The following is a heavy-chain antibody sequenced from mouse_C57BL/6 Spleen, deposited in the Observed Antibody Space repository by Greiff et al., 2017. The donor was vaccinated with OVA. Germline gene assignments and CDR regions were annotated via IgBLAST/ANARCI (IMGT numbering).Heavy chain of an antibody. V-gene: IGHV5-17*01. CDR3: RREGYFDV. CDR1: GFTFSDYG. CDR2: ISSGSSTI. J-gene: IGHJ1*03. Sequence: EVKLVESGGGLVKPGGSLKLSCAASGFTFSDYGMHWVRQAPEKGLEWVAYISSGSSTIYYADTVKGRFTIARDNANNTLFMQMTSLRSEDAALYYCRREGYFDVWGTGTTVTVSS.